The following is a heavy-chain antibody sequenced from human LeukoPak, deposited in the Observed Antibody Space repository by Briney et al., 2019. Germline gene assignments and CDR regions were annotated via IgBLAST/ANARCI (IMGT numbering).Heavy chain of an antibody. V-gene: IGHV3-74*01. D-gene: IGHD2-2*01. CDR1: GFTFSSYW. J-gene: IGHJ5*02. Sequence: PGGSLRLSCAASGFTFSSYWMHWVRQAPGKGLVWVSRINSDGSSTSYADSVKGRFTISRDNAKNTLYLQMNSLRAEDKAVYYCARDAYCSSTSCHLYNWFDPWGQGTLVTVSS. CDR3: ARDAYCSSTSCHLYNWFDP. CDR2: INSDGSST.